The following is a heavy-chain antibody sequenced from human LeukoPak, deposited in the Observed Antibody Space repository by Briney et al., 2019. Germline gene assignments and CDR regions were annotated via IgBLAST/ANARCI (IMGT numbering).Heavy chain of an antibody. CDR1: GFTFSSDA. J-gene: IGHJ4*02. CDR2: ISGSGGST. Sequence: PGGSLRLSCAASGFTFSSDAMSWVRQAPGKGLEWVSAISGSGGSTYYADSVKGRFTISRDNSKNTLYLQMNSLRAEDTAVYYCAKDRDYDFWSGYPYYFDYWGQGTLVTVSS. CDR3: AKDRDYDFWSGYPYYFDY. D-gene: IGHD3-3*01. V-gene: IGHV3-23*01.